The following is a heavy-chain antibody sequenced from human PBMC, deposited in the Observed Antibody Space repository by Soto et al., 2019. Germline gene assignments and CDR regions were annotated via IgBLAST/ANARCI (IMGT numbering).Heavy chain of an antibody. D-gene: IGHD4-4*01. CDR1: GFTFSSYA. V-gene: IGHV3-23*01. Sequence: GGSLRLSCAASGFTFSSYAMRWVRQAPGKGLEWVSAIGGSGASTYYADSVKGRFTISRDNSKNTVYLQMNSLRAEDTAVYYCAKQFSQYYFDYWGQGTLFTVSS. CDR3: AKQFSQYYFDY. J-gene: IGHJ4*02. CDR2: IGGSGAST.